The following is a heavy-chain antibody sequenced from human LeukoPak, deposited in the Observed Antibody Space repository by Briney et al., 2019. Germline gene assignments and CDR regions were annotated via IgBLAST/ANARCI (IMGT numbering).Heavy chain of an antibody. V-gene: IGHV3-13*01. D-gene: IGHD2-15*01. CDR1: GFTFSSYD. CDR2: IGTAGDT. J-gene: IGHJ4*02. CDR3: ARAILGGSRYELDY. Sequence: GGSLRLSCAASGFTFSSYDMHWVRHATGKGLEWVSAIGTAGDTYYPGSVKGRFTISRENAKNSLYLQMNSLRAGDTAVYYCARAILGGSRYELDYWGQGTLVTVSS.